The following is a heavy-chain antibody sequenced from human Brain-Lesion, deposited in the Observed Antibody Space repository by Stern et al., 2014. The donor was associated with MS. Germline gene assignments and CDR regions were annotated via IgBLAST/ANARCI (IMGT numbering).Heavy chain of an antibody. D-gene: IGHD1-26*01. J-gene: IGHJ4*02. CDR2: IYYSGFT. CDR3: ARHDSVPRPSQLYSARDRGPGYFDY. V-gene: IGHV4-39*01. CDR1: GGSISSSTYY. Sequence: QVQLVESGPGLVQPSETLSLTCTVSGGSISSSTYYWAWIRQPPGKGLEWIGNIYYSGFTYYNPALKIRVTISVDMSKNQFSLKLSSVTAADTAIYYCARHDSVPRPSQLYSARDRGPGYFDYWGQGTLVTVSS.